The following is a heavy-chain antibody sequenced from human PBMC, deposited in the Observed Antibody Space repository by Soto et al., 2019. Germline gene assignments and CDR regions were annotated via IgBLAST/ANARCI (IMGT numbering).Heavy chain of an antibody. D-gene: IGHD3-10*01. J-gene: IGHJ6*02. V-gene: IGHV1-58*01. CDR3: AARIPGSNWFKSYHYYALNV. Sequence: QIQLVQSGPEVKKPGTSVKVSCEASGFTFANSAVQWVRQARGQSLEWIGEIVVGTGYTTYAQRFQESVTITRDMSTRTTYMELSSLRSEDTAVYYCAARIPGSNWFKSYHYYALNVWGQGTTVTVSS. CDR1: GFTFANSA. CDR2: IVVGTGYT.